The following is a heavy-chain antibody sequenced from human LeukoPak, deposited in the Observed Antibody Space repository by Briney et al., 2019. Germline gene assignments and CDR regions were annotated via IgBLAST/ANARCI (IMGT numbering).Heavy chain of an antibody. CDR3: TRRVSATRWFDP. CDR2: INSDGSTT. V-gene: IGHV3-74*01. J-gene: IGHJ5*02. D-gene: IGHD2-15*01. CDR1: GFTFSSYW. Sequence: GGSLRLSCAASGFTFSSYWMHWVRQAPGKGLVWVSRINSDGSTTNYADSVKGRFTISRDNAENTMYLQMNSLRVEDTAVYYCTRRVSATRWFDPWGQGSLVTVSS.